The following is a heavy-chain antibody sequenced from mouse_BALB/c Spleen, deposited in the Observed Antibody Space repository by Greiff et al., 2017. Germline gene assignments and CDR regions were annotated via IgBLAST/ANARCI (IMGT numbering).Heavy chain of an antibody. CDR1: GFNIKDTY. J-gene: IGHJ3*01. CDR2: IDPANGNT. Sequence: VQLQQSGAELVKPGASVKLSCTASGFNIKDTYMHWVKQRPEQGLAWIGRIDPANGNTKYDPKFQDKATITADTSSNTAYLQLSSLTSEDTAVYYCARREYRYDDVWFAYWGQGTLVTVSA. V-gene: IGHV14-3*02. D-gene: IGHD2-14*01. CDR3: ARREYRYDDVWFAY.